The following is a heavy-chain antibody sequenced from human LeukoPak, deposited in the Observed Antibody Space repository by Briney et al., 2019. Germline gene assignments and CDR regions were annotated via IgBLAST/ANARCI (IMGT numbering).Heavy chain of an antibody. CDR3: ARVARDWFDP. CDR2: IYHSGST. D-gene: IGHD6-6*01. Sequence: SETLSLTCTVSGGSITSYYWSWIRQPPGKGLEWIGYIYHSGSTYYNPSPKSRVTISVDRSKNQFSLKLSSVTAADTAVYYCARVARDWFDPWGQGTLVTVSS. V-gene: IGHV4-59*12. J-gene: IGHJ5*02. CDR1: GGSITSYY.